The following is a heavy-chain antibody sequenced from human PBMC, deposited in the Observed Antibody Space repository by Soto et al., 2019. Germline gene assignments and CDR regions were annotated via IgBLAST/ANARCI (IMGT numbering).Heavy chain of an antibody. J-gene: IGHJ4*02. Sequence: PGGSLRLSCAASGFTFSSYAMSWVRQAPGKGLEWVSAISGSGGSTYYADSVKGRFTISRDNSKNTLYLQMNSLRAEDTAVYYCAKYSFWELESGYFDYWGQGTLVTVSS. CDR2: ISGSGGST. CDR1: GFTFSSYA. CDR3: AKYSFWELESGYFDY. D-gene: IGHD1-26*01. V-gene: IGHV3-23*01.